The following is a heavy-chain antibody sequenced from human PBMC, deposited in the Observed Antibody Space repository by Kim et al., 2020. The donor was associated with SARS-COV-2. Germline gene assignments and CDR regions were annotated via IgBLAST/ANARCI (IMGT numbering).Heavy chain of an antibody. CDR2: INSDGSST. CDR1: GFTFSSYW. V-gene: IGHV3-74*01. J-gene: IGHJ6*02. CDR3: ARDGTTFSSSWYHALYYYYYGMDV. Sequence: GGSLRLSCAASGFTFSSYWMHWVRQAPGKGLVWVSRINSDGSSTSYADSVKGRFTISRDNAKNTLYLQMNSLRAEDTAVYYCARDGTTFSSSWYHALYYYYYGMDVWGQGTTVTVSS. D-gene: IGHD6-13*01.